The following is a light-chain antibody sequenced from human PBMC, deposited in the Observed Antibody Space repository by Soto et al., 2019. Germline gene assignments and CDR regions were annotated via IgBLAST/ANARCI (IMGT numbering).Light chain of an antibody. V-gene: IGLV2-8*01. CDR3: SSYAASNNSYFV. CDR1: SSDDGGYNY. J-gene: IGLJ3*02. Sequence: QSSLTQPPSASGSPGQSVTISCTGTSSDDGGYNYVSWYQQYPGRAPKLMIYEVTKRPSGVPDRFSGSKSGNTASLTVSGLQAEDEADYYCSSYAASNNSYFVFGGGTKLTVL. CDR2: EVT.